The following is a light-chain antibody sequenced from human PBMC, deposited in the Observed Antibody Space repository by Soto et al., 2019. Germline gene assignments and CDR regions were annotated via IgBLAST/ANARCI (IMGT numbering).Light chain of an antibody. CDR3: CSYAGSSPSYV. CDR2: EGS. CDR1: SSDVGSYNL. V-gene: IGLV2-23*01. Sequence: VLTQPASVSGSPGQSITISCTGTSSDVGSYNLVSWYQQHPGKAPKLMIYEGSKRPSGVSNRFSGSKSGNTASLTISGLQAEDEADYYCCSYAGSSPSYVFGTGTKVAVL. J-gene: IGLJ1*01.